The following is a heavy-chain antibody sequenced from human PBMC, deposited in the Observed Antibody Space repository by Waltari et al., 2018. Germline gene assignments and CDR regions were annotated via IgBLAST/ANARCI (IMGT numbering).Heavy chain of an antibody. Sequence: QLQLQESGPGLVKPSETLSLTCTVPGGSISTNSHWGWIRQPPGKGLEWMGNMQYRGSTFYNPSLKSRVTISLDTSKNQFSLRLSSVGAADTAVYFCGRIAFGDDGGYFQHWGQGTLVTVSS. CDR1: GGSISTNSH. V-gene: IGHV4-39*01. CDR3: GRIAFGDDGGYFQH. J-gene: IGHJ1*01. D-gene: IGHD4-17*01. CDR2: MQYRGST.